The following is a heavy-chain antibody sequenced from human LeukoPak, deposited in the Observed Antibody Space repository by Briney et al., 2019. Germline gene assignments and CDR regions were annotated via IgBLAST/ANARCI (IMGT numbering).Heavy chain of an antibody. CDR1: GGSISSGGYY. J-gene: IGHJ4*02. Sequence: SETLSLTCTVSGGSISSGGYYWSWIRQPPGKGLEWIGYIYHSGSTYYNPSLKSRVTISVDRSKNQFSLKLSSVTAADTAVYYCARWGAAPFDYWGQGTLVTVSS. CDR3: ARWGAAPFDY. CDR2: IYHSGST. V-gene: IGHV4-30-2*01. D-gene: IGHD3-16*01.